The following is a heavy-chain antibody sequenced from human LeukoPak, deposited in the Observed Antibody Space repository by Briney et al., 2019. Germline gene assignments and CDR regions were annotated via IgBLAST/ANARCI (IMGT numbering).Heavy chain of an antibody. CDR2: ISAYNGNT. J-gene: IGHJ6*03. D-gene: IGHD3-3*01. CDR1: GYTFTSYG. V-gene: IGHV1-18*01. CDR3: ARGVLRFLEWLLRSYYYYMDV. Sequence: ASVKVSCKASGYTFTSYGISWVRQAPGQGLEWMGWISAYNGNTNYAQKLQGRVTMTTDTSTSTAYMELSSLRSEDTAVYYCARGVLRFLEWLLRSYYYYMDVWGKGTTVTVSS.